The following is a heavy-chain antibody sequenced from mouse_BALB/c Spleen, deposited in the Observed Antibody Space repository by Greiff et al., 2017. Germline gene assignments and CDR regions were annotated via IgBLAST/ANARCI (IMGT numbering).Heavy chain of an antibody. CDR2: ISSGGST. V-gene: IGHV5-6-5*01. D-gene: IGHD2-4*01. J-gene: IGHJ3*01. CDR1: GFTFSSYA. Sequence: EVHLVESGGGLVKPGGSLKLSCAASGFTFSSYAMSWVRQTPEKRLEWVASISSGGSTYYPDSVKGRFTISRDNARNILYLQMSSLRSEDTAMYYCASTMIRGGFAYWGQGTLVTVSA. CDR3: ASTMIRGGFAY.